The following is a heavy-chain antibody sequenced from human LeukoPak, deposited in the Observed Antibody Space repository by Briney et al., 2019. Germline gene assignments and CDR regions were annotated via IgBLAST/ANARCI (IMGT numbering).Heavy chain of an antibody. CDR1: GGTFSSYA. CDR3: ARDVMGTYNWFDP. CDR2: IIPTFGTA. V-gene: IGHV1-69*13. D-gene: IGHD5-24*01. Sequence: SVKVSCKASGGTFSSYAISWVRQAPGQGLEWMGGIIPTFGTANYAQKFQGRVTITADESTSTAYMELSSLRSEDTAVYYCARDVMGTYNWFDPWGQGTLVTVSS. J-gene: IGHJ5*02.